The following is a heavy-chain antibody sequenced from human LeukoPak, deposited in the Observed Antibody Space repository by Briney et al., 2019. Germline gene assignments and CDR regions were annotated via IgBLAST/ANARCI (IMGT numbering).Heavy chain of an antibody. CDR3: VRLRRNNDRSGYYYYYDY. V-gene: IGHV3-21*01. CDR2: ISVRSNYR. Sequence: GGSLTLSCAASGYTFSDFSVNWVRQAPGKGLQWVSSISVRSNYRYYADSVRGRFTISRDAARDLLFLQMNSLRAEDTAVYFCVRLRRNNDRSGYYYYYDYWGQGTLVTVSS. D-gene: IGHD3-22*01. CDR1: GYTFSDFS. J-gene: IGHJ4*02.